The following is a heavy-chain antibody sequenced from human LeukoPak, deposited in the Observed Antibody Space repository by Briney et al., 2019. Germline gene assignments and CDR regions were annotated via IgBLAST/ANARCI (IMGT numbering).Heavy chain of an antibody. Sequence: GGSLRLSCAASGFTFSSYGLTWVRQAPGKGLEWVSIISGDGGSTYYADSVKGRFTISRDNSKNTLYLQMNSLKTEDTAVYYCTGNYYGSGSYADFDYWGQGTLVTVSS. CDR2: ISGDGGST. CDR1: GFTFSSYG. V-gene: IGHV3-23*01. CDR3: TGNYYGSGSYADFDY. J-gene: IGHJ4*02. D-gene: IGHD3-10*01.